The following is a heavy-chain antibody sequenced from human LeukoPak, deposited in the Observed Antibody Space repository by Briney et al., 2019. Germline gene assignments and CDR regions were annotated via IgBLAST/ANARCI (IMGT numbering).Heavy chain of an antibody. CDR3: AKGPIDIVATMMDGSGDDAFDI. V-gene: IGHV3-30*18. CDR2: ISYDGSNK. CDR1: GFTFSSYG. Sequence: GRSLRLSCAASGFTFSSYGMHWVRQAPGKGLEWVAVISYDGSNKYYADSVKGRFTISRDNSKNTLYLQVNSLRAEDTAVYYCAKGPIDIVATMMDGSGDDAFDIWGQGTMVTVSS. D-gene: IGHD5-12*01. J-gene: IGHJ3*02.